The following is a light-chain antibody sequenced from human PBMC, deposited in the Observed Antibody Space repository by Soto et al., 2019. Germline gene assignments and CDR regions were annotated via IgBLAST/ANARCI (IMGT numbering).Light chain of an antibody. CDR2: GSS. CDR3: QQYGSSFPYT. V-gene: IGKV3-20*01. CDR1: QTVTNNY. J-gene: IGKJ2*01. Sequence: EVVLTQSPGTLSLSPGERATLSCRASQTVTNNYLAWYQQKPGQAPRLLIFGSSDRATGIPYRFSGSGSGTGFTVDISSVESEDFAVYYCQQYGSSFPYTFGQGTKLEIK.